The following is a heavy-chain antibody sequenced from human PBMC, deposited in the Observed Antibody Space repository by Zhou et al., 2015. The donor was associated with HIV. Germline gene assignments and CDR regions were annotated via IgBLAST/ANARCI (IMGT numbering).Heavy chain of an antibody. J-gene: IGHJ4*02. D-gene: IGHD2-15*01. CDR1: GFIFSNYA. V-gene: IGHV3-23*01. CDR2: ISGGGDRT. Sequence: EVQLLGVWGETWYSLGGSLRLSCAASGFIFSNYAMSWVRQTPGKGLEWISAISGGGDRTYYAESVKGRFTISRDNSKNTVYLHMNSLGADDTAMYYCAKWLEGIVGPYFDYWGQGTLVTVSS. CDR3: AKWLEGIVGPYFDY.